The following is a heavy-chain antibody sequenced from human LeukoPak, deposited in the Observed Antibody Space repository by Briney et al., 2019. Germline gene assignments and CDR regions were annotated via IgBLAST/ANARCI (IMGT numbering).Heavy chain of an antibody. V-gene: IGHV1-8*02. J-gene: IGHJ4*02. CDR3: ARVEGGSGYYGSGSYYPDY. CDR2: MNPNSGNT. Sequence: ASVKVSCKASGYTFTSYDYNWVRQPTGQGLEWVGLMNPNSGNTVYAQQFQGRVPMTRNTSLRRAYMELSGLRSEDTAVYYCARVEGGSGYYGSGSYYPDYGGQGTLVTVSS. D-gene: IGHD3-10*01. CDR1: GYTFTSYD.